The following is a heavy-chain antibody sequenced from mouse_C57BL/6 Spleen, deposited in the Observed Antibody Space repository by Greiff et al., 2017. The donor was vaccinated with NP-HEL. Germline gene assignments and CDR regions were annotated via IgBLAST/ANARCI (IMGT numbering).Heavy chain of an antibody. V-gene: IGHV1-82*01. D-gene: IGHD1-2*01. CDR1: GYAFSSSW. J-gene: IGHJ2*01. CDR2: IYPGDGDT. Sequence: VQLQQSGPELVKPGASVKISCKASGYAFSSSWMNWVKQRPGKGLEWIGRIYPGDGDTNYNGKFKGKATLTADKSSSTAYMQLSSLTSEDSAVYFCARGGSLLLDYWGQGTTLTVSS. CDR3: ARGGSLLLDY.